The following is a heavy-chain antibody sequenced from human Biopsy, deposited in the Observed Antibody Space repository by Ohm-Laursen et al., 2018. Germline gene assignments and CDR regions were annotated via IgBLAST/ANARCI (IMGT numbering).Heavy chain of an antibody. CDR2: INPSGSTT. CDR1: GYSFTSYY. J-gene: IGHJ4*02. Sequence: ASVKVSCKASGYSFTSYYMHWVRQAPGQGLEWMGMINPSGSTTSYPQIFQGRVTMTRYTSKSTVYMELSSLRSADTAVYFCARNTGWYGDLYYFDYWGQGTLVTVSS. CDR3: ARNTGWYGDLYYFDY. D-gene: IGHD6-19*01. V-gene: IGHV1-46*01.